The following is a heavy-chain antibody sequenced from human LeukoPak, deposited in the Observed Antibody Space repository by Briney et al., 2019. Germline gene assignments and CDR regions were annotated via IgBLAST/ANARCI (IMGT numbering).Heavy chain of an antibody. D-gene: IGHD6-19*01. Sequence: GGSLRLSCAASGFTFSRSGMHWVRQAQGKGLEWAAFISDDGRRKYYADSVKGRFTISRDDSKNTVYLQMNSLRSEDTAMYYCGKDLTGGWSLDYWGQGTLVTVSS. CDR2: ISDDGRRK. CDR3: GKDLTGGWSLDY. J-gene: IGHJ4*02. V-gene: IGHV3-30*18. CDR1: GFTFSRSG.